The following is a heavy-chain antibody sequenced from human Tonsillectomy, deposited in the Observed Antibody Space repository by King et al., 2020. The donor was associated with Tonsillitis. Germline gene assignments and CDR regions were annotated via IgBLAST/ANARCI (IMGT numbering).Heavy chain of an antibody. CDR1: GFTFSSSG. CDR2: ISSDGRKK. V-gene: IGHV3-30*18. D-gene: IGHD6-19*01. J-gene: IGHJ4*02. CDR3: AKARQWLANFEY. Sequence: VQLVESGGGVVQPGRSLRLSCAASGFTFSSSGMHWVRQAPGKGLEWVAVISSDGRKKYYADSVKGRFTISRDNSKNTLYLEMNSLRAEDTAVYYCAKARQWLANFEYWGQGTRVTVSS.